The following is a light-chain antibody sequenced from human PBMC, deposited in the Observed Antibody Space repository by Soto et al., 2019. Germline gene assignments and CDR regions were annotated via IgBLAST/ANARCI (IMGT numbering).Light chain of an antibody. CDR2: KAS. V-gene: IGKV1-5*03. CDR1: HSIDDW. J-gene: IGKJ1*01. Sequence: DIQMTQSPSTLSASVGDRVTITCRASHSIDDWLAWYQHKPGKAPNLLIYKASILVIGVPSRFSGSGSGTAFTLTICSLQPDDFATYYCQQYDNYSWAFGQGTKVEIK. CDR3: QQYDNYSWA.